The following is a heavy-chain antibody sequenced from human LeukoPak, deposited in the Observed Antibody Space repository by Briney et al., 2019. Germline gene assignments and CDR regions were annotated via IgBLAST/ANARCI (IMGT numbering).Heavy chain of an antibody. CDR2: IGTAGDT. D-gene: IGHD6-13*01. Sequence: PGGSLRLSCAASGFTFSSYDMHWVRQATGKGLEWVSAIGTAGDTYYPGSVKGRFTISRENAKNSLYLQMNSLRAGDTAVYYCAGGGTVTSSSWSEGAFDIWGQGTMVTVSS. CDR3: AGGGTVTSSSWSEGAFDI. CDR1: GFTFSSYD. J-gene: IGHJ3*02. V-gene: IGHV3-13*01.